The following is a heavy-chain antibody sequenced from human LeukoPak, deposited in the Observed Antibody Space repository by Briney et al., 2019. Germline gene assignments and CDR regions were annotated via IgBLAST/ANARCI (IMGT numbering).Heavy chain of an antibody. J-gene: IGHJ3*02. CDR1: GYTFTSYY. CDR2: INPSGGST. V-gene: IGHV1-46*01. CDR3: ATHGLGDCSSTSCYDRFAFDI. Sequence: ASVKVSCKASGYTFTSYYMHWVRQAPGQGLEWMGIINPSGGSTSYAQKFQGRVTMTRDMSTSTVYMELSSLRSEDTAVYYCATHGLGDCSSTSCYDRFAFDIWGQGTMVTVSS. D-gene: IGHD2-2*01.